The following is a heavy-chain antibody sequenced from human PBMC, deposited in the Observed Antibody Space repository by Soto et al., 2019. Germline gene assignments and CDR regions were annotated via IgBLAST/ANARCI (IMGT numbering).Heavy chain of an antibody. D-gene: IGHD6-13*01. CDR3: ARQVAAAESYYYYGMDV. CDR2: IDPSDSYT. Sequence: PGESLKISCKGSGYSFTSYWISWVRQMPGKGLEWMGRIDPSDSYTNYSPSFQGHVTISADKSISTAYLQWSSLKASDTAMYYCARQVAAAESYYYYGMDVWGQGTTVTVSS. J-gene: IGHJ6*02. CDR1: GYSFTSYW. V-gene: IGHV5-10-1*01.